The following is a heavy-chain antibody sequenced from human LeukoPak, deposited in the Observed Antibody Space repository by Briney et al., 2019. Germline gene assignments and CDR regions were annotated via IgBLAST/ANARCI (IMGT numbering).Heavy chain of an antibody. J-gene: IGHJ4*02. CDR1: GYTFTSYG. CDR2: ISAYNGNT. V-gene: IGHV1-18*04. D-gene: IGHD6-19*01. CDR3: AIDSPIAVAGTGGTTVFDY. Sequence: GASVKVSCKASGYTFTSYGISWVRQAPGQGLEWMGSISAYNGNTNYAQKLQGRVTMTTDTTTSTAYMELRSLRSDDTAVYYCAIDSPIAVAGTGGTTVFDYWGEGTLVTVSS.